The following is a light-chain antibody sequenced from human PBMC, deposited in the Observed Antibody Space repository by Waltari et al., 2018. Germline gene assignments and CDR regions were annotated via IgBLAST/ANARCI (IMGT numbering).Light chain of an antibody. Sequence: QSALTQPASVSGSPGQSITISCTGTSSDVGSYYLVSWYQQHPGKAPKLMLYEGSKRPSGVSNRVSGSKSGKTASLTISGLQAEDEADYYCCSYAGSNTFEEFGGGTKLTVL. J-gene: IGLJ3*02. CDR1: SSDVGSYYL. V-gene: IGLV2-23*03. CDR3: CSYAGSNTFEE. CDR2: EGS.